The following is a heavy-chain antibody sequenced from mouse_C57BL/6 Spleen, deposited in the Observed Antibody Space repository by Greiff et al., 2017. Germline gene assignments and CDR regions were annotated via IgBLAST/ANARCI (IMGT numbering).Heavy chain of an antibody. D-gene: IGHD1-1*01. CDR2: ISSGSSTI. V-gene: IGHV5-17*01. CDR3: ARGYYGSSAWYFDV. J-gene: IGHJ1*03. Sequence: EVKLVESGGGLVKPGGSLKLSCAASGFTFSDYGMHWVRQAPEKGLEWVAYISSGSSTIYYADTVKGRFPISRDNAKNTLFLQMTSLRSEDTAMYYCARGYYGSSAWYFDVWGTGTTGTVSS. CDR1: GFTFSDYG.